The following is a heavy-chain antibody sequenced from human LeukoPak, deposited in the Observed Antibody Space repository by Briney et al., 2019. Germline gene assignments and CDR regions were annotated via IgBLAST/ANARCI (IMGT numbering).Heavy chain of an antibody. CDR3: ARDGPGGVRFLEWLFDY. J-gene: IGHJ4*02. CDR2: IKQDGSEK. V-gene: IGHV3-7*01. CDR1: GFTFSSYW. Sequence: GGSLRLSCAASGFTFSSYWMSWVRQAPGKGLEWVANIKQDGSEKYYVDSVKGRFTISRDNAKNSLYLQMNSLRAEDTAVYYCARDGPGGVRFLEWLFDYWGQGTLVTVSS. D-gene: IGHD3-3*01.